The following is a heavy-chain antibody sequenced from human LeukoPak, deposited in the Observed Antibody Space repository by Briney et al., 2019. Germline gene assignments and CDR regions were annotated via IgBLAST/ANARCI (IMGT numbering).Heavy chain of an antibody. D-gene: IGHD6-13*01. CDR1: GGSFSGYY. V-gene: IGHV4-59*01. J-gene: IGHJ3*02. CDR2: IYYSGST. Sequence: SETLSLTCAVYGGSFSGYYWSWIRQPPGKGLEWIGYIYYSGSTNYNPSLKSRVTISVDTSKNQFSLKLSSVTAADTAVYYCARDRTTGIAAAGPYAFDIWGQGTMVTVSS. CDR3: ARDRTTGIAAAGPYAFDI.